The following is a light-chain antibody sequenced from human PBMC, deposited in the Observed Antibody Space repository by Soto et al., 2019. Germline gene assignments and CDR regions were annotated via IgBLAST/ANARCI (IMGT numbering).Light chain of an antibody. CDR3: QSYDSSLSGSRVV. Sequence: QYALTQPTSVSGAPGQRVTISCTGSSSNIGAGYDVHWYQQLPGTAPKLLIYGNSNRPSGVPDRFSGSKSGTSASLAITGLQAEDEADYYCQSYDSSLSGSRVVFGGGTKVTVL. CDR1: SSNIGAGYD. CDR2: GNS. V-gene: IGLV1-40*01. J-gene: IGLJ2*01.